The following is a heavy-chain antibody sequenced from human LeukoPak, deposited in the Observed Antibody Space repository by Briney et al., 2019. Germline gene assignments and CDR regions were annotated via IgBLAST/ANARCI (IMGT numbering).Heavy chain of an antibody. CDR2: IKQDGSEK. CDR3: ARFGAYSSSWYLRAGYFDY. V-gene: IGHV3-7*01. Sequence: GGSLRLSCAASGFTFSSYWMSWVRQAPGKGLEWVANIKQDGSEKYYVDSVKGRFTISRDNAKNSLYLQMNSLGAEDTAVYYCARFGAYSSSWYLRAGYFDYWGQGTLVTVSS. CDR1: GFTFSSYW. D-gene: IGHD6-13*01. J-gene: IGHJ4*02.